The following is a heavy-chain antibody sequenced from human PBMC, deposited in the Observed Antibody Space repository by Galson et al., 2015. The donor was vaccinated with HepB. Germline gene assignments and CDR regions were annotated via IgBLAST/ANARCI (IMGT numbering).Heavy chain of an antibody. V-gene: IGHV1-18*01. CDR2: ISAYNGNT. CDR3: ARDSLRYFDWDADY. D-gene: IGHD3-9*01. Sequence: SVKVSCKASGYTFTSYGISWVRQAPGQGLEWMGWISAYNGNTNYAQKLQGRVTMTTDTSTSTAYVELRSLRSDDTAVYYCARDSLRYFDWDADYWGQGTLVTVSS. J-gene: IGHJ4*02. CDR1: GYTFTSYG.